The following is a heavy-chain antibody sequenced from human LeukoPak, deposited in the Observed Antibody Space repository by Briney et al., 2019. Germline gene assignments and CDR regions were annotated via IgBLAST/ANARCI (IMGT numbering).Heavy chain of an antibody. V-gene: IGHV3-23*01. J-gene: IGHJ4*02. Sequence: PGGSLRLSCAASGFTFSIYGMSWVRQAPGRGLEWVSAMSGSGGSTYYADSVKGRFTISRDNSRSTLYLQMNSLRPEDTAVYYCASHYLTTGSNPQPDYWGQGTLVTVSS. D-gene: IGHD4-11*01. CDR1: GFTFSIYG. CDR3: ASHYLTTGSNPQPDY. CDR2: MSGSGGST.